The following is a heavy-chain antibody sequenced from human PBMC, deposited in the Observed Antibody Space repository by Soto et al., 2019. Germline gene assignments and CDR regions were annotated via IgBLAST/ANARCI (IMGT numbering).Heavy chain of an antibody. Sequence: GGSLRLSCAASGFAFSNYGMHWVRQAPSKGLEWAAVISYDGSNKYYADSVKGRFTISRDNSKNTLFLQMNSLRAEDTAVYYCAKDLQWLVQGPYFWGQGTLVTVSS. V-gene: IGHV3-30*18. CDR3: AKDLQWLVQGPYF. CDR1: GFAFSNYG. D-gene: IGHD6-19*01. CDR2: ISYDGSNK. J-gene: IGHJ4*02.